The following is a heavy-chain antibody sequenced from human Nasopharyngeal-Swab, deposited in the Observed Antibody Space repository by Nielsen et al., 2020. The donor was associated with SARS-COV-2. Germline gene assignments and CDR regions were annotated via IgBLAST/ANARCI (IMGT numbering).Heavy chain of an antibody. CDR1: GFTFSSYW. V-gene: IGHV3-74*01. CDR3: AKESRRIAAAGGRVLAFDP. D-gene: IGHD6-13*01. CDR2: INSDGSST. J-gene: IGHJ5*02. Sequence: GEALKISWAASGFTFSSYWMHWVRQVPGKGLVWVSRINSDGSSTSYADSVKGRFTISRDNSKNTLYLQMNSLRAEDTAVYYCAKESRRIAAAGGRVLAFDPWGQGTLVTVSS.